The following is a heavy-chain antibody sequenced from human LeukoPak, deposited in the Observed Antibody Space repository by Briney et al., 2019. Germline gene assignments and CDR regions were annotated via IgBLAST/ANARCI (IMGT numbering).Heavy chain of an antibody. D-gene: IGHD6-19*01. V-gene: IGHV3-64*01. CDR2: ISSNGGST. CDR3: ARGPGSSGWYFDY. J-gene: IGHJ4*02. CDR1: GFTFSSYA. Sequence: GGSLRLSCAASGFTFSSYAMHWVRQAPGKGLEYVSAISSNGGSTYYANSVKGRFTISRDNSKNTLYLQMGSLRAEDMAVYYCARGPGSSGWYFDYWGQGTLVTVSS.